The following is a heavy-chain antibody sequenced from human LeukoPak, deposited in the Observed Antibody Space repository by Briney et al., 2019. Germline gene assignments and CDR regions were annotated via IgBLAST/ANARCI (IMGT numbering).Heavy chain of an antibody. CDR3: ARLPGETCGLFDH. CDR1: GDSISNSDYH. J-gene: IGHJ4*02. V-gene: IGHV4-39*02. CDR2: VYYSGST. D-gene: IGHD3-16*01. Sequence: SETLSLTCTVSGDSISNSDYHWGWIRQSPGKGLEWIGSVYYSGSTNYSPSLKSRFTISIDTSQNHFSLKLSSVTAADTAVYYCARLPGETCGLFDHWGQGTLVTASS.